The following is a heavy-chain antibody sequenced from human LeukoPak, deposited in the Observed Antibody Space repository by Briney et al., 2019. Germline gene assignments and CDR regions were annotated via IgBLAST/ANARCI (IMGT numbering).Heavy chain of an antibody. CDR3: AKDSGGSVLED. Sequence: GGSLRLSCAASGFIFSGSVMHWVRQAPGKGLEWLAVMSYDGSNKYYGDSVEGRFTISRDNSENTLYLHMNSLRHDDTAVYYCAKDSGGSVLEDWGHGSLVIVSS. J-gene: IGHJ4*01. CDR1: GFIFSGSV. V-gene: IGHV3-30*18. CDR2: MSYDGSNK. D-gene: IGHD2-15*01.